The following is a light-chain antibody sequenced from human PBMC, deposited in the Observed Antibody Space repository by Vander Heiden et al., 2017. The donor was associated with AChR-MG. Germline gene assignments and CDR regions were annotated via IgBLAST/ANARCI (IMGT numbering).Light chain of an antibody. J-gene: IGKJ4*01. V-gene: IGKV1-39*01. CDR2: AAS. Sequence: DIQMTQSPYSLSASVGDRVTITCRASQSISNFLNWYQQKPGKAPNLLIYAASSLQSGVPSRFSGSGSGTDFTLTISSLQPEDFATYYCQQSNSTPLTFGGGTKVEIK. CDR1: QSISNF. CDR3: QQSNSTPLT.